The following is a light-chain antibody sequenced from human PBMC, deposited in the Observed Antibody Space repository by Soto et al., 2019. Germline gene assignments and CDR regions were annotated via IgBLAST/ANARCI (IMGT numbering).Light chain of an antibody. CDR2: SAS. V-gene: IGKV3-20*01. CDR3: QQYSASPRT. CDR1: RTVDGNY. J-gene: IGKJ3*01. Sequence: APWEVGTRSVRGSRTVDGNYLAWYHQKPGQPPRLLIHSASTRAPGIPDRFSASGAGTDFTLTISRLEPEDSAVYYCQQYSASPRTFGPGTKVDIK.